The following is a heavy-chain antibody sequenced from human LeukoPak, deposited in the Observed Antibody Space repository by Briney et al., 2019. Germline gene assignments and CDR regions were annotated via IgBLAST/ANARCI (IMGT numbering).Heavy chain of an antibody. J-gene: IGHJ6*02. CDR3: AREVGPWYYYGSGSYGMDV. CDR1: GGSFSGYY. Sequence: PSETLSLTCAVYGGSFSGYYWSWIRQPPGKGLEWIGEINHSGSTNYNPSLKSRVTISVDTSKDQFSLKLSSVTAADTAVYYCAREVGPWYYYGSGSYGMDVWGQGTTVTVSS. D-gene: IGHD3-10*01. V-gene: IGHV4-34*01. CDR2: INHSGST.